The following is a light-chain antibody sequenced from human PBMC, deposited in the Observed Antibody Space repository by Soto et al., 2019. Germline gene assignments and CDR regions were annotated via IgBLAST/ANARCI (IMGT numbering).Light chain of an antibody. J-gene: IGLJ3*02. Sequence: QSALTQPASVSGSPGQSITISCTGTSSDVGGYNYVSWYQQHPGKAPKLMIYEVNNRPSGVSNRFSGSKSGNTASLTISGLQAEDEADYYCSSYTSSATRVFGGGPSSPP. V-gene: IGLV2-14*01. CDR3: SSYTSSATRV. CDR2: EVN. CDR1: SSDVGGYNY.